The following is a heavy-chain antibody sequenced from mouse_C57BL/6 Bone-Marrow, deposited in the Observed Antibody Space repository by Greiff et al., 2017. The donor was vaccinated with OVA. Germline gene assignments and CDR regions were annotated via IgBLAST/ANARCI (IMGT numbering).Heavy chain of an antibody. CDR3: ARDYGLWYFDV. D-gene: IGHD1-2*01. CDR2: IHPTSGST. Sequence: VQLQQPGAELVKPGASVKLSCKASGYTFTSYWMHWVKQRPGQGLEWIGMIHPTSGSTNYNEKFKGKATLTVDKSSSTAYMQLSSLTSEDSAVYYCARDYGLWYFDVWGTGTTVTVTS. V-gene: IGHV1-64*01. J-gene: IGHJ1*03. CDR1: GYTFTSYW.